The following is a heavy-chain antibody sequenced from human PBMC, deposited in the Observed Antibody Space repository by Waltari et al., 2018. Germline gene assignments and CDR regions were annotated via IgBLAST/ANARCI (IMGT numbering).Heavy chain of an antibody. CDR2: ISWDGGST. D-gene: IGHD6-13*01. CDR1: FDDYT. J-gene: IGHJ3*02. V-gene: IGHV3-43*01. Sequence: FDDYTMHWVRQAPGKGLEWVSLISWDGGSTYYADSVKGRFTISRDNSKNSLYLQMNSLRTEDTALYYCAKDIRQQLPHDAFDIWGQGTMVTVSS. CDR3: AKDIRQQLPHDAFDI.